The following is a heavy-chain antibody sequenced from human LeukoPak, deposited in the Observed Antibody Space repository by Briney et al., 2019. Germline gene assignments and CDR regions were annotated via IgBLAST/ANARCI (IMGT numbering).Heavy chain of an antibody. D-gene: IGHD6-13*01. V-gene: IGHV4-61*01. Sequence: SETLSLTCTVSGGSIRSSYYYWSWIRQPPGKGLEWIGYIYYSGSTNYNPSLKSRVTISVDTSKNQFSLKLSSVTAADTAVYYCARASRYSSSWYSWFDPWGQGTLVTVSS. J-gene: IGHJ5*02. CDR2: IYYSGST. CDR3: ARASRYSSSWYSWFDP. CDR1: GGSIRSSYYY.